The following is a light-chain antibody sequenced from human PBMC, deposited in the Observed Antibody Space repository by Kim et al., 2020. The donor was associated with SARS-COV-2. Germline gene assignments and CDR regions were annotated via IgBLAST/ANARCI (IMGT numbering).Light chain of an antibody. CDR2: EDN. CDR3: QSYDSSHWV. J-gene: IGLJ3*02. Sequence: GSTGTFAGDGSSGSFASNYVQWCLQRPGSAPPTVIYEDNQRPSGVPDRFSGSIDSSSNSASLTISGLKTEDEADYYCQSYDSSHWVFGGGTQLTVL. CDR1: SGSFASNY. V-gene: IGLV6-57*02.